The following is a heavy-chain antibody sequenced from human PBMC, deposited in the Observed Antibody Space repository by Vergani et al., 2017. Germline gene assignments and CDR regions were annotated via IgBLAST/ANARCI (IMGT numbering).Heavy chain of an antibody. CDR1: GGSISSSSYY. Sequence: QLQLQESGPGLVKPSETLSLTCTVSGGSISSSSYYWGWIRQPPGKGLEWIGYIYHSGSTYYNPSLKSRVTISVDRSKNQFSLKLSSVTAADTAVYYCARGSVYVDYWGQGTLVTVSS. CDR2: IYHSGST. V-gene: IGHV4-39*07. CDR3: ARGSVYVDY. D-gene: IGHD2-8*01. J-gene: IGHJ4*02.